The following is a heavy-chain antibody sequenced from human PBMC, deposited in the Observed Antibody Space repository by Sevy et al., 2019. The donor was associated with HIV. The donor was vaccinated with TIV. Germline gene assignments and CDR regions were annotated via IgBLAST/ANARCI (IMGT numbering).Heavy chain of an antibody. V-gene: IGHV4-59*01. Sequence: SETLSLTCTVSGGSISSYYWSWIRQPPGKGLEWIGYIYYSGSTNYDPSLKSRVTISVDTSKNQFSLKLSSVTAADTAVYYCARATDCSSTSCHGYYFDYWGQGTLVTVSS. CDR3: ARATDCSSTSCHGYYFDY. CDR1: GGSISSYY. D-gene: IGHD2-2*01. CDR2: IYYSGST. J-gene: IGHJ4*02.